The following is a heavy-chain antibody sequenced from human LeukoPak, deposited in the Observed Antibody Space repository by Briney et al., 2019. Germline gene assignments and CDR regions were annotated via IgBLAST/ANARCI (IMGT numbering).Heavy chain of an antibody. CDR2: IYYSGST. Sequence: SETLSLTCTVSGGSISSSYWGWIRQPPGKGLEWIGYIYYSGSTNYNPSLKSRVTISVDTSKNQFSLKLTSVTAADTAVYYCARRSQENGVITANNWFDHWAQRTLVTVSS. J-gene: IGHJ5*02. D-gene: IGHD3-16*01. CDR3: ARRSQENGVITANNWFDH. V-gene: IGHV4-59*08. CDR1: GGSISSSY.